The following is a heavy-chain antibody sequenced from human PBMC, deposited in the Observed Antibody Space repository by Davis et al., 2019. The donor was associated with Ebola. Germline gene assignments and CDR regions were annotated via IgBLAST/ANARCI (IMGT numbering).Heavy chain of an antibody. CDR3: AKLVSGY. Sequence: AGSLTLSCAASGFTFSAYWMSWVRQAQGKGLEWVANIKEDGSERYYVDSVKGRFTISRDNAKNSLYLQMNSLRDEDTAVYYCAKLVSGYWGQGTLVSVSS. CDR1: GFTFSAYW. D-gene: IGHD3-22*01. CDR2: IKEDGSER. J-gene: IGHJ4*02. V-gene: IGHV3-7*03.